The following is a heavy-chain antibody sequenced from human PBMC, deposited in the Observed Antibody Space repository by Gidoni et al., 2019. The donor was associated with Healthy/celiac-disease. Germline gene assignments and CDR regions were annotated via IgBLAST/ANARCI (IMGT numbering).Heavy chain of an antibody. CDR1: GFTFSSYS. CDR3: ARDALGYCSGGSCYSDY. J-gene: IGHJ4*02. CDR2: ISSSSSYI. Sequence: EVQLVESGGGLVKPGGSLRLSCAASGFTFSSYSMNWVRQAPGKGLEWVSSISSSSSYIYYADSVKGRFTISRDNAKNSLYLQMNSLRAEDTAVYYCARDALGYCSGGSCYSDYWGQGTLVTVSS. V-gene: IGHV3-21*01. D-gene: IGHD2-15*01.